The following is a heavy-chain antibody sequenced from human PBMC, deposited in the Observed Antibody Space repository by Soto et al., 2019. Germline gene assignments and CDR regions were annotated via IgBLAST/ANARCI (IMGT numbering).Heavy chain of an antibody. J-gene: IGHJ6*02. V-gene: IGHV1-69*12. CDR1: GGTFSSYA. D-gene: IGHD6-19*01. Sequence: QVQLVQSGAEVKKPGSSVKVSCKAYGGTFSSYAISRVRHAPGQGLEWMGGIIPIFGTANYEKKFQDRVKITADESTSRVYMELNRERSADTAVDYSASPSAGGMDVWGQGTTVTVSS. CDR2: IIPIFGTA. CDR3: ASPSAGGMDV.